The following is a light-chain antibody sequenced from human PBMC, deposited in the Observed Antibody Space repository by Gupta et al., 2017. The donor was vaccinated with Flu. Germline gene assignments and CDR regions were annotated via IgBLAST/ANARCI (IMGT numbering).Light chain of an antibody. CDR2: EVS. CDR1: SSDVGGYNY. CDR3: SSYTSSSTVV. Sequence: QSALTQPASVSGSPGQSINISCTGTSSDVGGYNYVSWYQQHPGKPPQLMIYEVSNPPSGVYTLFSCTKSGKTASLTISVLQGEDAADYYGSSYTSSSTVVFGGGTKLTVL. V-gene: IGLV2-14*01. J-gene: IGLJ2*01.